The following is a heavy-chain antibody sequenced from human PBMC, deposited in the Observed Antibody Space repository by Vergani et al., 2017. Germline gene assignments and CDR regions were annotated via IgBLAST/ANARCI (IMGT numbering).Heavy chain of an antibody. CDR3: ARGGEGWNYAGDI. Sequence: QVQLQESGPGLVKPSGTLSLTCAVSGGSISSSNWWSWVRQPPGKGLEWIGEIYHSGSTNYNPSLKSRVTISVDTSKNQFSLKLSSVTAAGAAVYYCARGGEGWNYAGDIWGQGTMVTVSS. D-gene: IGHD1-7*01. CDR1: GGSISSSNW. V-gene: IGHV4-4*02. CDR2: IYHSGST. J-gene: IGHJ3*02.